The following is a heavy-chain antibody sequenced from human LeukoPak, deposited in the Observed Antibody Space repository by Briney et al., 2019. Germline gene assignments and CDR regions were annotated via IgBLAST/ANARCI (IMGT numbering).Heavy chain of an antibody. V-gene: IGHV3-30*02. CDR1: GFTFSNYG. CDR2: MQYDGSDI. D-gene: IGHD3-3*01. Sequence: GGSLRLSCVASGFTFSNYGTHWVRQAPGKGLEWVTFMQYDGSDIFYADSVRGRFTISRDNSQNTVYLQMNSLRAEDTAVYYCAKDHGYDFWSDPGYFDYWGQGTLVTVSS. CDR3: AKDHGYDFWSDPGYFDY. J-gene: IGHJ4*02.